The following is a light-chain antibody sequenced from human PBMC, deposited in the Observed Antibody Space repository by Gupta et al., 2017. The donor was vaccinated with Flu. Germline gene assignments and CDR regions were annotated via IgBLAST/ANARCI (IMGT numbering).Light chain of an antibody. CDR3: GTWESSRRVGV. CDR1: SSNIGNNF. J-gene: IGLJ3*02. Sequence: KVTISGSGSSSNIGNNFVSWYQHRPGTPPKLLSSENIERRSGVPDRFSGSKSGTSATLVITGLQTEDEAYYYCGTWESSRRVGVFGGGTKLTVL. CDR2: ENI. V-gene: IGLV1-51*02.